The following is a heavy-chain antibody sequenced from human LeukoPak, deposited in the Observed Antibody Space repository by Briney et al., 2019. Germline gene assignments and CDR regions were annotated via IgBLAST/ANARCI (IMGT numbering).Heavy chain of an antibody. CDR1: GFTFSSYA. Sequence: GGSLRLSCAASGFTFSSYAMSWVRQAPGKGLEWVANIKQDGSEKYYVDSVKGRFTISRDNAKNSLYLQMNSLRAEDTAVYYCARVVTTVTNWFDPWGQGTLVTVSS. CDR3: ARVVTTVTNWFDP. CDR2: IKQDGSEK. D-gene: IGHD4-11*01. J-gene: IGHJ5*02. V-gene: IGHV3-7*01.